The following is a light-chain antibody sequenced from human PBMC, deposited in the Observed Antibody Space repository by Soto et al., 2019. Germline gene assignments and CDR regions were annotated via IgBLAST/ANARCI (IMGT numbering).Light chain of an antibody. J-gene: IGKJ4*01. V-gene: IGKV3-11*01. CDR2: DAS. CDR3: QQRYSWPLT. CDR1: QSVTSY. Sequence: EIVLTQSPATLSLSPGERATLSCRASQSVTSYLAWYQQKPGQAPRLLIYDASNRATGIPARFSGSGSGPDFNLTISSLEPEDVAVYYCQQRYSWPLTFGGGTKVEI.